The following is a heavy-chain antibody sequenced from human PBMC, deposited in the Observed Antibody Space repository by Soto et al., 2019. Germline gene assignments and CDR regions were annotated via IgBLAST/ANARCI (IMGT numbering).Heavy chain of an antibody. V-gene: IGHV5-10-1*01. J-gene: IGHJ6*02. Sequence: PGESLKISCKGSGYSFTSYWISWVRQMPGKGLEWMGRIDPSDSYTNYSPSFQGHVTISADKSISTAYLQWSSLKASDTAMYYCARPYRSSKVCYGMDVWGQGTTVTVSS. D-gene: IGHD2-2*01. CDR3: ARPYRSSKVCYGMDV. CDR2: IDPSDSYT. CDR1: GYSFTSYW.